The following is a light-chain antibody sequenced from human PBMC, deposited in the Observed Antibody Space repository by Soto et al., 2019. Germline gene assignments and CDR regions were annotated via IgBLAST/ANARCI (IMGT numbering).Light chain of an antibody. CDR3: CSYAGSSTYV. Sequence: QSVLTQPASVSGSPGQPITISCTGTSSDVGNYNLVSWFQQYPGKAPKLLIYEGSKRPSGVSNRFSGSKSGNTASLTISGLQAEDEADYYCCSYAGSSTYVFGTGTKVTVL. CDR1: SSDVGNYNL. J-gene: IGLJ1*01. V-gene: IGLV2-23*01. CDR2: EGS.